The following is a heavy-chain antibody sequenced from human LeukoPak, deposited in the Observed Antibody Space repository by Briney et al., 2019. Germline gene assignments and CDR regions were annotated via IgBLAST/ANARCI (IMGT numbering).Heavy chain of an antibody. CDR3: ARVKMGATVSDYYCYYMDV. Sequence: GGSLRLSCAASGFTFSDYTIHWVRQAPGKRLQSVSAITSNGAYTHYADSVKGRFTISRDNSRNAVFLQMGGLRIEDMAVYYCARVKMGATVSDYYCYYMDVWGTGTTVTVSS. CDR1: GFTFSDYT. D-gene: IGHD1-26*01. V-gene: IGHV3-64*02. J-gene: IGHJ6*03. CDR2: ITSNGAYT.